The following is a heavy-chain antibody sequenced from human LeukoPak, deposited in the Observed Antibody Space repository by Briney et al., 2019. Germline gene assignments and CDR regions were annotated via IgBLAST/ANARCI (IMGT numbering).Heavy chain of an antibody. CDR1: GFTFDDYA. D-gene: IGHD6-19*01. CDR3: AKAIFSSGWYSLDY. J-gene: IGHJ4*02. CDR2: ISWNSGSI. Sequence: GGSLRLSCAASGFTFDDYAMHWVRQAPGKGLEWVSGISWNSGSIGYADSVKGRFTISRDNAKNSLYLQMNSLRAEDMALYYCAKAIFSSGWYSLDYWGQETLVTVSS. V-gene: IGHV3-9*03.